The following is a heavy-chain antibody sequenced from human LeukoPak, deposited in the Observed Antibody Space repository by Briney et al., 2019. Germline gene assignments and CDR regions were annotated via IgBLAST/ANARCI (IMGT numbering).Heavy chain of an antibody. J-gene: IGHJ6*03. D-gene: IGHD6-6*01. CDR1: GFTFSSYW. CDR2: IKQDGSEK. Sequence: GGTLRLSCAASGFTFSSYWMSWVRQAPGKGLEWVANIKQDGSEKYYVDSVKGRFTISRDNAKNSLYLQMNSLRAEDTAVYYCARDYSSSLYYYYYYMDVWGKGTTVTVSS. V-gene: IGHV3-7*01. CDR3: ARDYSSSLYYYYYYMDV.